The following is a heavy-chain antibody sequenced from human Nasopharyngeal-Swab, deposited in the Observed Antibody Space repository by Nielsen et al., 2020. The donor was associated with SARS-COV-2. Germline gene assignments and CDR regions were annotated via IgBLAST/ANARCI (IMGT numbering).Heavy chain of an antibody. D-gene: IGHD5-18*01. J-gene: IGHJ6*03. CDR2: ISGSGGST. CDR1: GFTFSSYA. Sequence: GGSLRLSCAASGFTFSSYAMSWVRQAPGKGLEWVSAISGSGGSTYYADPVKGRFTISRDNSKNTLYLQMNSLRAEDTAVYYCAKVGRGYSYGYYYYYYMDVWGKGTTVTVSS. CDR3: AKVGRGYSYGYYYYYYMDV. V-gene: IGHV3-23*01.